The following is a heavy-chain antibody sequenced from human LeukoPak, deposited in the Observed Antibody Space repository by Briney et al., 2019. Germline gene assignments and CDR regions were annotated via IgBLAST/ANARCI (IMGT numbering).Heavy chain of an antibody. J-gene: IGHJ4*02. CDR1: GGSFSGYY. Sequence: SETLSLTCAVYGGSFSGYYWSWIRQPPGKGLEWIGEINHSGSTNYNPSLKSRVTISVDTSKNQFSLKLSSVTAADTAVYYCARGRLLWFGAFPLFDYWGRGTLVTVSS. V-gene: IGHV4-34*01. D-gene: IGHD3-10*01. CDR3: ARGRLLWFGAFPLFDY. CDR2: INHSGST.